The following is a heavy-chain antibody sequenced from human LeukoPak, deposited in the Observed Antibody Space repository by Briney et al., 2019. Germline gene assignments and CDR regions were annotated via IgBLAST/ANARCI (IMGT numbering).Heavy chain of an antibody. D-gene: IGHD1-1*01. J-gene: IGHJ4*02. CDR1: GFTFSSFD. Sequence: PGGSLRLSCAASGFTFSSFDMSWVRPAPGKGLEWVSGISAGGGTTHYADSVKGRFTISRDNSKNTLYLQFNSLRAEDTAVYYCARGTSGPDSWGQGTLVTVSS. CDR3: ARGTSGPDS. V-gene: IGHV3-23*01. CDR2: ISAGGGTT.